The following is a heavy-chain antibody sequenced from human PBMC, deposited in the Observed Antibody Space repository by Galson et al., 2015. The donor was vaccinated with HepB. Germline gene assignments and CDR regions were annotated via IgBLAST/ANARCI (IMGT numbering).Heavy chain of an antibody. CDR3: ARVSIVVVPAATDDAFDI. D-gene: IGHD2-2*01. V-gene: IGHV3-7*03. CDR1: GFTFSSYW. Sequence: SLRLSCAASGFTFSSYWMSWVRQAPGKGLEWVANIKQDGSEKYYVDSVKGRFTISRDNAKNSLYLQMNSLRAEDTAVYYCARVSIVVVPAATDDAFDIWGQGTMVTVSS. CDR2: IKQDGSEK. J-gene: IGHJ3*02.